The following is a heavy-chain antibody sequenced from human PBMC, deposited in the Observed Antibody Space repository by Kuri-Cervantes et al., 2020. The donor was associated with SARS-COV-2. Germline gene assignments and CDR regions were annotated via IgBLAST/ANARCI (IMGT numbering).Heavy chain of an antibody. CDR3: ARDLSAGMASGGGYR. J-gene: IGHJ4*02. Sequence: GGSLRLSCAASGFTFSDYYMSWIRQAPGKGLEWLSYISTSSGYTNYADSVKGRFTISRDNAKESIYLQMNSLRAEDTAVYYCARDLSAGMASGGGYRWSQGTLVTVSS. V-gene: IGHV3-11*06. CDR2: ISTSSGYT. D-gene: IGHD2-15*01. CDR1: GFTFSDYY.